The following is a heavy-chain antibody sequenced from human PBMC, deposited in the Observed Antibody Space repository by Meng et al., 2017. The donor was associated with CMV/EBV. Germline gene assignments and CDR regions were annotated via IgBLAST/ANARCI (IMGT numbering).Heavy chain of an antibody. D-gene: IGHD4/OR15-4a*01. J-gene: IGHJ3*02. CDR1: GGSFSGYY. CDR2: INHSGST. Sequence: SETLSLTCAVYGGSFSGYYWSWIRQPPGKGLEWSGEINHSGSTNYNPSLKSRVTISVDTSKNQFSLKLSSVTAADTAVYYCARGMMDDYGGIYDAFDIWGQGTMVTVSS. CDR3: ARGMMDDYGGIYDAFDI. V-gene: IGHV4-34*01.